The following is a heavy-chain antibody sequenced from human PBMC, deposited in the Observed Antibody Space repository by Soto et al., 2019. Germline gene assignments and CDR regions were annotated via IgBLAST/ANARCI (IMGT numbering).Heavy chain of an antibody. CDR2: INLGDSET. Sequence: GESLKISCKGSGYTFTNYRIGWVRQMPGKGLEWMGIINLGDSETKYSPSFQGQITISADKSISTADLQWSSLKASDTAMYYCARLTYGDLYYYDGSGSWYYFASWGQGTQFTVPS. J-gene: IGHJ4*02. D-gene: IGHD3-22*01. CDR3: ARLTYGDLYYYDGSGSWYYFAS. V-gene: IGHV5-51*01. CDR1: GYTFTNYR.